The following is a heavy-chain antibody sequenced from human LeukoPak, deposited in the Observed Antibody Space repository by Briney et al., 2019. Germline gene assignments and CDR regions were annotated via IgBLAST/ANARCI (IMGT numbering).Heavy chain of an antibody. D-gene: IGHD3-22*01. V-gene: IGHV1-46*01. CDR3: DQSRYYYDSSDI. CDR2: INPSGGST. J-gene: IGHJ3*02. Sequence: ASVKVSCKASGYTVTSYHMHWVRQAPGQGLEWMGVINPSGGSTRYAQKFQGRVTMTRDTSTSTVYMELSSLRSEDTAVYYCDQSRYYYDSSDIWGQGTMVTVSS. CDR1: GYTVTSYH.